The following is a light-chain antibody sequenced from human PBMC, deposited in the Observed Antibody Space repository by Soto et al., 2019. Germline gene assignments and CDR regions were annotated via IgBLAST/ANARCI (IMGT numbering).Light chain of an antibody. CDR1: SSDVGAYNL. CDR2: DVS. V-gene: IGLV2-11*01. J-gene: IGLJ3*02. CDR3: CSYAGRYTWL. Sequence: QSALTQPRSVSGSPGQSVTISCSGTSSDVGAYNLVSWYQQHPGKAPKLMIHDVSARPSGVPDRFSGSKSGNTASLPISGLQAEDEADYYCCSYAGRYTWLFGGGTKLTVL.